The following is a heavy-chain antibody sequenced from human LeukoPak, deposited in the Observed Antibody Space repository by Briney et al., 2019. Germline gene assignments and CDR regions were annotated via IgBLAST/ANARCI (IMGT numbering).Heavy chain of an antibody. CDR3: ARTPSIPQLDY. D-gene: IGHD2/OR15-2a*01. Sequence: ASVKVSCKASGGTFSSYAISWVRQAPGQGLEWMGWINPNSGGTNYAQKFQGRVTMTRDTSISTAYMELSRLRSDDTAVYYCARTPSIPQLDYWGQGTLVTVSS. J-gene: IGHJ4*02. CDR2: INPNSGGT. V-gene: IGHV1-2*02. CDR1: GGTFSSYA.